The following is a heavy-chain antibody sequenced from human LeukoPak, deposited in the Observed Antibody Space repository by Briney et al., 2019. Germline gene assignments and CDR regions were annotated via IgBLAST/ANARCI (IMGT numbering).Heavy chain of an antibody. D-gene: IGHD3-3*01. V-gene: IGHV4-4*07. CDR1: GGSISSYY. CDR2: IYTSGST. J-gene: IGHJ6*03. CDR3: ARDPLRWSGYSHYYYMDV. Sequence: SETLSLTCTVSGGSISSYYWSWIRQPAGKGLEWIGRIYTSGSTNYNPSLKSRVTMSVDTSKNQFSLKLSSVTAADTAVYYCARDPLRWSGYSHYYYMDVWGKGTTVTVSS.